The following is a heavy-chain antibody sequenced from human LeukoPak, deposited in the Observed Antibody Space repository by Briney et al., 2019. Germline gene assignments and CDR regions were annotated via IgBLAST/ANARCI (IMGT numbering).Heavy chain of an antibody. CDR3: AKEAVEYFDY. CDR2: ITGSGGGT. V-gene: IGHV3-23*01. Sequence: EGSLRLSCAASGFTFSNSAMSWVRQAPGKGLEWVSAITGSGGGTYYADSVKGRFTISRGNSKNTLDLQVNSLRAEDTAVYYCAKEAVEYFDYWGQGTLVTVSS. CDR1: GFTFSNSA. J-gene: IGHJ4*02.